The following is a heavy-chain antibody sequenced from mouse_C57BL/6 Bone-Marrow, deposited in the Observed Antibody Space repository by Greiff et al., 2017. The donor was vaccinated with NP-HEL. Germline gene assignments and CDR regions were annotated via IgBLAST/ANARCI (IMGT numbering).Heavy chain of an antibody. Sequence: QVQLKQPGAELVKPGASVKLSCKASGYTFTSYWMQWVKQRPGQGLEWIGEIDPSDSYTNYNQKFKGKATLTVDTSSSTAYMQLSSLTSEDAAVYYCARYGYEAWFAYWGQGTLVTVSA. D-gene: IGHD2-2*01. CDR1: GYTFTSYW. CDR3: ARYGYEAWFAY. V-gene: IGHV1-50*01. J-gene: IGHJ3*01. CDR2: IDPSDSYT.